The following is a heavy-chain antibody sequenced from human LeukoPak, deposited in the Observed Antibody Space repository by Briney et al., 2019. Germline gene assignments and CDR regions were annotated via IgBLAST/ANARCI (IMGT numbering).Heavy chain of an antibody. CDR2: MNPNSGNT. V-gene: IGHV1-8*01. Sequence: ASVKVSCKASGYTFTSYDINWVRQATGQGLEWMGWMNPNSGNTGYAQKFQGRVTMTRNTSISTAYMELSSLRSEDTAVYYCASWGYCSSTSCPGALYYYYYMDVWGQGTTVTVSS. J-gene: IGHJ6*03. CDR3: ASWGYCSSTSCPGALYYYYYMDV. CDR1: GYTFTSYD. D-gene: IGHD2-2*01.